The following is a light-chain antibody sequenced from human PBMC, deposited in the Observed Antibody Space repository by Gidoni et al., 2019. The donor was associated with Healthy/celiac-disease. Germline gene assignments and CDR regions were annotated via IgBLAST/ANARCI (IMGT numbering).Light chain of an antibody. CDR3: QHYGSSLT. CDR1: QSVSSSY. J-gene: IGKJ4*01. Sequence: EIVLTQSPGTLSLSPGERATLSCRASQSVSSSYLAWYQQKPGQAPRLLIYGASSRATGIPARFSGSGSGTDFTLTISRLEPEDFAVYYCQHYGSSLTFGGXTKVEIK. V-gene: IGKV3-20*01. CDR2: GAS.